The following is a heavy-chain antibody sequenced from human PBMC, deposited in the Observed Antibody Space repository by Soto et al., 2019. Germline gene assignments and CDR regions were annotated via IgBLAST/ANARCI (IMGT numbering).Heavy chain of an antibody. V-gene: IGHV1-69*08. D-gene: IGHD3-16*01. CDR3: ARDHPTKREVWAFDI. Sequence: QVQLVQSGAEVKKPGSSVKVSCKASGGTFSSYTISWVRQAPGQGLEWMGRIIPILGIANYAQKFQGRVTITADKSTSTAYMELSSLRSEDTAVYYCARDHPTKREVWAFDIWGQGTMVTVSS. CDR2: IIPILGIA. J-gene: IGHJ3*02. CDR1: GGTFSSYT.